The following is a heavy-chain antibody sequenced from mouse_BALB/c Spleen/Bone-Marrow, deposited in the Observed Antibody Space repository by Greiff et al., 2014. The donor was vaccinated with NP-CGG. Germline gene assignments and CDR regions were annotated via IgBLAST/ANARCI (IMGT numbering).Heavy chain of an antibody. D-gene: IGHD1-2*01. V-gene: IGHV7-3*02. J-gene: IGHJ1*01. Sequence: EVKLMESGGGLVQPGGSLRLSCATSGFTFTDYYMSWVRQPPGKALEWLGFIRNKANGYTTEYSASVKGRFTISRDDSQSILYLQMNPLRAEDDATYYCARDRTTATLYWYFDVWGAGTTVTVSS. CDR3: ARDRTTATLYWYFDV. CDR1: GFTFTDYY. CDR2: IRNKANGYTT.